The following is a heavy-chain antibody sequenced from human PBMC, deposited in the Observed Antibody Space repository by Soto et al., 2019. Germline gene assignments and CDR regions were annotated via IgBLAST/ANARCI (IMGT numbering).Heavy chain of an antibody. CDR1: GDSISTFC. CDR2: VYYTGST. V-gene: IGHV4-59*01. J-gene: IGHJ4*02. D-gene: IGHD3-22*01. Sequence: SETLSLTCTVSGDSISTFCWGWVRQSPGKELEWIGYVYYTGSTNYNPSLKSRVTISVDRSKNKFSLKLTSANAADTAVYYGARGRTVRNYADDSSEYFYCFDYWGQGTQVTVSS. CDR3: ARGRTVRNYADDSSEYFYCFDY.